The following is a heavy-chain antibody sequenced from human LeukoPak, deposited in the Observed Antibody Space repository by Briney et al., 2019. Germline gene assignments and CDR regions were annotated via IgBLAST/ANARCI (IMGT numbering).Heavy chain of an antibody. CDR3: ARDATTVVTPSYYYYMDV. CDR1: GYTFTGYY. Sequence: GASVKVSCKASGYTFTGYYMHWVRQAPGQGLEWMGWINPNSGGTNYAQKFQGRITMTRDTSISTAYMELRSLRSDDTAVYYCARDATTVVTPSYYYYMDVWGKGTTVTVSS. CDR2: INPNSGGT. D-gene: IGHD4-23*01. V-gene: IGHV1-2*02. J-gene: IGHJ6*03.